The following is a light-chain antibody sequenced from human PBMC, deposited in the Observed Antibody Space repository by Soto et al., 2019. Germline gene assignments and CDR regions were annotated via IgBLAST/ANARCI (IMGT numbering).Light chain of an antibody. V-gene: IGKV3-20*01. J-gene: IGKJ1*01. CDR3: KKYGTFPWT. CDR1: QTVSSNY. Sequence: IVLTQSPGTLSLSPGERATLSCRASQTVSSNYLAWYQQKPGQAHRLLINGASNRATGIPDRFSGSGSGADFTLTITRLEPEEFAVYYCKKYGTFPWTVGIGNKVDI. CDR2: GAS.